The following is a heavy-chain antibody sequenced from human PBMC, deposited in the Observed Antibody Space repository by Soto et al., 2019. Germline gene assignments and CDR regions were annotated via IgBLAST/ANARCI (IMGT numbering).Heavy chain of an antibody. CDR3: ARDTGLAPTVWGY. CDR2: VYHSGST. J-gene: IGHJ4*03. Sequence: QVQLQESDPGLVKPSQTLSLTCSVSGDSIRGGGHYWNWIRQFPGKGLEWIGYVYHSGSTHYNPSLRGLLTISIDTSKNQFSLRLISVTAADTALYYCARDTGLAPTVWGYWGHGTQVIVSS. D-gene: IGHD7-27*01. V-gene: IGHV4-31*01. CDR1: GDSIRGGGHY.